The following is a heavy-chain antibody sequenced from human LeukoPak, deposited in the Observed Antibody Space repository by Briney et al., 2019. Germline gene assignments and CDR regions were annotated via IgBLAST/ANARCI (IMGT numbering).Heavy chain of an antibody. V-gene: IGHV1-8*01. CDR1: GYTFTSYD. J-gene: IGHJ4*02. Sequence: ASVKVSCKASGYTFTSYDINWVRQATGQGLEWMGWMNPNSGNTSYAQKFQGRVTMTRNTSISTAYMDLSSLRSEDTAVYYCARGRWSGSYSSLVGYWGQGTLVTVSS. D-gene: IGHD1-26*01. CDR2: MNPNSGNT. CDR3: ARGRWSGSYSSLVGY.